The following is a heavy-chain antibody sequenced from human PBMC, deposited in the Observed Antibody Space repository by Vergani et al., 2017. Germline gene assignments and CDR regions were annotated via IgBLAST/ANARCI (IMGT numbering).Heavy chain of an antibody. CDR1: GFTFSSYA. V-gene: IGHV3-23*01. Sequence: EVQLLESGGGLVQPGGSLRLSCAASGFTFSSYAMSWVRQAPGKGLEWVSAISGSGGSTYYADSVKGRFTISRDNSKNTLYLQMNSLRAEDTAVYYCANVYLPTIYYYYGMDVWGQGTTVTVSS. J-gene: IGHJ6*02. CDR2: ISGSGGST. CDR3: ANVYLPTIYYYYGMDV. D-gene: IGHD1-26*01.